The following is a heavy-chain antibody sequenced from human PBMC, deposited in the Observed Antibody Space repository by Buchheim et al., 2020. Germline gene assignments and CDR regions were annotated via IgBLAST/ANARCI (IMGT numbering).Heavy chain of an antibody. J-gene: IGHJ6*02. V-gene: IGHV3-33*03. D-gene: IGHD3-22*01. CDR2: IWYDGSNK. CDR1: GFTFSSYG. Sequence: QVQLVESGGGVVQPGRSLRLSCAASGFTFSSYGMHWVRQAPGKGLEWVAVIWYDGSNKYYADSVKGRFTISRDNAKNSLYLQMSSLRAEDTAVYYCTKDLSIRYDSTYYYYGMDVWGQGTT. CDR3: TKDLSIRYDSTYYYYGMDV.